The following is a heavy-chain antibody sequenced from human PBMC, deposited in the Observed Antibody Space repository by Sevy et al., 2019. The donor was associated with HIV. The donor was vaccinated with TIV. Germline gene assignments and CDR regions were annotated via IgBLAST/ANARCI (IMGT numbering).Heavy chain of an antibody. CDR1: SGSVSSGSFY. J-gene: IGHJ6*02. Sequence: SETLSLTCTVSSGSVSSGSFYWSWIRQPPGRGLECIGYIYYNGRTNYNPSLRSRVTISIDTSKNQFSLNLSSVTAADTAVYYCARRGGLVDGGMDVLGQGTTVTVSS. CDR3: ARRGGLVDGGMDV. D-gene: IGHD2-8*02. CDR2: IYYNGRT. V-gene: IGHV4-61*01.